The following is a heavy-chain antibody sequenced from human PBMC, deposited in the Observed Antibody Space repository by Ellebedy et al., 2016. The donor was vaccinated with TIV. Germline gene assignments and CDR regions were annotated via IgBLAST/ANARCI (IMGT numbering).Heavy chain of an antibody. V-gene: IGHV3-23*03. CDR2: IYSGGST. CDR1: GFTFSNYA. CDR3: AKDREGGGAFYYYGMDV. J-gene: IGHJ6*02. D-gene: IGHD3-16*01. Sequence: GGSLRLSXAASGFTFSNYAMSWVRQAPGKGLEWVSVIYSGGSTYYADSVKGRFTISRDNSKNTLYLQMNSLRAEDTALYYCAKDREGGGAFYYYGMDVWGQGTTVTVSS.